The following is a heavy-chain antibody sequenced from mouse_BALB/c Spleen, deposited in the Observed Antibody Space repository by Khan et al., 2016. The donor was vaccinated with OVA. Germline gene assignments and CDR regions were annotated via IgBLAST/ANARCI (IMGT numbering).Heavy chain of an antibody. D-gene: IGHD1-1*01. V-gene: IGHV1-77*01. CDR1: GYTFTDYV. CDR2: IYPGSGRT. CDR3: ARSYDGDWFAY. Sequence: QVQLQQPGPELVKPGASVKMSCKASGYTFTDYVISWVNQRTGQGLEWIGEIYPGSGRTYYNERFKDKATLTADKSSNTASMQLSSLTSEDSAVXFCARSYDGDWFAYWGQGTLVTVSA. J-gene: IGHJ3*01.